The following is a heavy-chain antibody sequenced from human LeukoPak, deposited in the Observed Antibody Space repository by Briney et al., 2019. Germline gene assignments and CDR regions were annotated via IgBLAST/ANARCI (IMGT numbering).Heavy chain of an antibody. V-gene: IGHV4-59*01. CDR3: ARVLWGRYFDL. Sequence: TSETLSLTCTVSGGSISSYYWSWIRQPPGKGLEWIGFIFYSGTTNYNPSLKSRVTISVDTSKNQFSLKLSSVTAADTAVYYCARVLWGRYFDLWGRGTLVTVSS. D-gene: IGHD3-16*01. CDR2: IFYSGTT. J-gene: IGHJ2*01. CDR1: GGSISSYY.